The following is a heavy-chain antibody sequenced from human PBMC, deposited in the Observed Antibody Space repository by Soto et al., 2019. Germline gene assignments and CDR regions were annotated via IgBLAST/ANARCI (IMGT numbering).Heavy chain of an antibody. J-gene: IGHJ4*02. D-gene: IGHD3-10*01. CDR3: ATSYGSGYRAFDY. Sequence: QVQLVQSGAEVKRPGSSVKVSCKASGDTFALYSINWVRQAPGLGLEWMGRINPILSMSNYAQRFQGRVTMTADKSTSTAYMVLNSLRSEDTAIYYCATSYGSGYRAFDYWGQGALVTVSS. CDR2: INPILSMS. V-gene: IGHV1-69*02. CDR1: GDTFALYS.